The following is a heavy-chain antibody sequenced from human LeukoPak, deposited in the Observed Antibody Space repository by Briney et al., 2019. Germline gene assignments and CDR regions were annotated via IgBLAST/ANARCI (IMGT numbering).Heavy chain of an antibody. CDR1: RFTFNSYA. CDR3: ARTQKWELRFYYYGMDV. CDR2: ISYDGSSK. Sequence: GGSLRLSCAASRFTFNSYAIHWVRQAPGKGLEWVAFISYDGSSKYYADSVKGRFTISRDNSKNTLYLQMNSLRAEDTAVYYCARTQKWELRFYYYGMDVWGQGTTVTVSS. D-gene: IGHD1-26*01. J-gene: IGHJ6*02. V-gene: IGHV3-30-3*01.